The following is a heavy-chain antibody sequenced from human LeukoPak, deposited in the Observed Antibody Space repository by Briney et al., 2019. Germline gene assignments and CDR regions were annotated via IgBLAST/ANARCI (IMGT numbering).Heavy chain of an antibody. V-gene: IGHV1-2*02. D-gene: IGHD6-13*01. CDR3: AREGQYSSSWPDY. Sequence: ASVKVSCKASGYTFTGYYMHWVRQAPGQGLEWMGWINPNSGGTNYEQKFQRRVTMTRDTSISTAYMELSRLRSDDPAVYYCAREGQYSSSWPDYWGQGTLVTVSS. CDR1: GYTFTGYY. CDR2: INPNSGGT. J-gene: IGHJ4*02.